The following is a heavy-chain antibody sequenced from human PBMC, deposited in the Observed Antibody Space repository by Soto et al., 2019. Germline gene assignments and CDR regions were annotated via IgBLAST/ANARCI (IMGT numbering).Heavy chain of an antibody. V-gene: IGHV1-69*01. CDR1: GGTFSSYA. Sequence: QVQLVQSGAEVKKPGSSVKVSCKASGGTFSSYAISWVRQAPGQGLEWMGGIIPIFGTANYAQKFQGRVTITADESTSTDDMELSRLRSEDTAVYYCARVIVRMVYGNYYYGMDVWGQGTTVNVSS. J-gene: IGHJ6*02. D-gene: IGHD2-8*01. CDR3: ARVIVRMVYGNYYYGMDV. CDR2: IIPIFGTA.